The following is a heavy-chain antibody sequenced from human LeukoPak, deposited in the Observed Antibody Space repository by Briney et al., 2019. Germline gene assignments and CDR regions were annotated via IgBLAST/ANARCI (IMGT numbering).Heavy chain of an antibody. J-gene: IGHJ4*02. Sequence: PGGSLRLSCAASGFTFSSYEMNRVRQAPGKGLEWVSYISSSGSTIYYADSVKGRFTISRDNAKNSLYLQMNSLRAEDTAVYYCAAVIRWLGNDYWGQGTLVTVSS. CDR3: AAVIRWLGNDY. CDR1: GFTFSSYE. D-gene: IGHD5-24*01. CDR2: ISSSGSTI. V-gene: IGHV3-48*03.